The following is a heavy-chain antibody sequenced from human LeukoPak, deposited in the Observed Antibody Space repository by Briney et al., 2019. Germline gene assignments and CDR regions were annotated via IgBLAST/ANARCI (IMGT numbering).Heavy chain of an antibody. CDR2: IRYDGSNK. Sequence: PAGSLTLSCAAYGFTFCSYRLHWVRQAPGKGLEGVVFIRYDGSNKYYADSVKGRFTISRDNSKNTLYLQMNSLRAEDTAVYYCAKDSWEVGATSEIDYWGQGTLVTVPS. CDR3: AKDSWEVGATSEIDY. D-gene: IGHD1-26*01. CDR1: GFTFCSYR. J-gene: IGHJ4*02. V-gene: IGHV3-30*02.